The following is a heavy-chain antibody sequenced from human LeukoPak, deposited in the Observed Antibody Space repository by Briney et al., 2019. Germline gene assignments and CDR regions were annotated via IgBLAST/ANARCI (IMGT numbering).Heavy chain of an antibody. CDR1: GFIFSDSY. V-gene: IGHV3-7*01. D-gene: IGHD1-1*01. J-gene: IGHJ4*02. Sequence: GGSLRLSCAASGFIFSDSYMSWVRQAPGKGLEWVATIKTDGSGRFHVDYVSGRFTIFRENTKDSLFLQMNSLRVDDTAVYYCGRGGTYWTFCWGQGTLVTVSS. CDR3: GRGGTYWTFC. CDR2: IKTDGSGR.